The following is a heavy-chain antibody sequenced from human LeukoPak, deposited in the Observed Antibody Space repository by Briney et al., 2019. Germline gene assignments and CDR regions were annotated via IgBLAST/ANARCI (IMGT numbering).Heavy chain of an antibody. J-gene: IGHJ3*02. CDR3: AGTDYYDSSGYPTNYGDAFDI. Sequence: SETLSPTCTVSGGSISSYYWSWIRQPPGKGLEWIGYIYYSGSTNHNPSLKSRVTISVDTSKNQFSLKLSSVTAADTAVYYCAGTDYYDSSGYPTNYGDAFDIWGQGTMVTVSS. V-gene: IGHV4-59*08. CDR2: IYYSGST. D-gene: IGHD3-22*01. CDR1: GGSISSYY.